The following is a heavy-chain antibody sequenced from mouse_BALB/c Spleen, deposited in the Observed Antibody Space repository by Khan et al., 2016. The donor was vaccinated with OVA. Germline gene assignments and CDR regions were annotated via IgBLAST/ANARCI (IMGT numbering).Heavy chain of an antibody. CDR3: ARGFYGGPFTY. V-gene: IGHV5-4*02. J-gene: IGHJ3*01. Sequence: EVELVESGGGLVKPGGSLKLSCAASGFTFSDYYMYWVRQTPEKRLEWVATISDGGSYTYYPDSVKGRFTISRDDVKNNLYPQLSSLKSEDTAMYYCARGFYGGPFTYWGQGTLVTVSA. D-gene: IGHD1-1*02. CDR1: GFTFSDYY. CDR2: ISDGGSYT.